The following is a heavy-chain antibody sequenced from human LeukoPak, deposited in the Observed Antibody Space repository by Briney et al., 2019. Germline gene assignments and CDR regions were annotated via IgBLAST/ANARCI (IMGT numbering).Heavy chain of an antibody. Sequence: GGSLRLSCAASGFTFSSYAMHWVRQAPGKGLEWVAVISYDGSNKYYADSVKGRFTISRDNSKNTLYLQMNSLRAEDTAVYYCAKYPAYYYDSSGYYYWGQGTLVTVSS. CDR1: GFTFSSYA. CDR3: AKYPAYYYDSSGYYY. D-gene: IGHD3-22*01. J-gene: IGHJ4*02. CDR2: ISYDGSNK. V-gene: IGHV3-30-3*02.